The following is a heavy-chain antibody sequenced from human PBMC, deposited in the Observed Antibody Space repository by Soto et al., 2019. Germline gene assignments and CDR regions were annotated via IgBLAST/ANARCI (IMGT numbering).Heavy chain of an antibody. D-gene: IGHD2-15*01. V-gene: IGHV4-31*03. Sequence: QVQLQESGPGLVKPSQTLSLTCTVSGGSISSGGYFWSWVRQHPGKGLEWIGFINYSGITNYNPSLKRRVRLSVDTSKYKFSLKLNSVTAADTAVYYCANYCSGGSCYTDAFDFWGQGTMVTVSS. CDR2: INYSGIT. J-gene: IGHJ3*01. CDR1: GGSISSGGYF. CDR3: ANYCSGGSCYTDAFDF.